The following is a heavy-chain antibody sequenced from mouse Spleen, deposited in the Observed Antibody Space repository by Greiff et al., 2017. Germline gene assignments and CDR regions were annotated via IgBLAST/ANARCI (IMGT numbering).Heavy chain of an antibody. D-gene: IGHD2-1*01. V-gene: IGHV5-12-1*01. CDR3: ASYGNYEAWFAY. J-gene: IGHJ3*01. CDR2: ISSGGGST. CDR1: GFTFSSYY. Sequence: EVHLVESGGGLVKLGGSLKLSCAASGFTFSSYYMSWVRQTPEKRLEWVATISSGGGSTYYPDSVKGRFTISRDNAKNTLYLQMSSLNSEDTAVYYCASYGNYEAWFAYWGQGTLVTVSA.